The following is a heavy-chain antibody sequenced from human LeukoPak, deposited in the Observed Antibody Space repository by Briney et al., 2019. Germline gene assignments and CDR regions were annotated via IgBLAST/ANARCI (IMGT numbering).Heavy chain of an antibody. D-gene: IGHD4-17*01. Sequence: GGSLRLSCAASGFTFANYWMSWVRQAPGKGLEWVANIRQDGSEKFYVDSVKGRFTISRDNAKNSLYLQMNSLRAEDTAVYYCARGLMTTVTNFDYWGQGTLVTVSS. J-gene: IGHJ4*02. V-gene: IGHV3-7*01. CDR2: IRQDGSEK. CDR1: GFTFANYW. CDR3: ARGLMTTVTNFDY.